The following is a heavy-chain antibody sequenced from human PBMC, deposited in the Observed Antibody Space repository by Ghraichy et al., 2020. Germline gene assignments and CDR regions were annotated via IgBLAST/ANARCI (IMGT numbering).Heavy chain of an antibody. J-gene: IGHJ4*02. CDR2: ISANNGNT. CDR1: GYTFTRFG. D-gene: IGHD1-1*01. CDR3: ARDRVPGDY. V-gene: IGHV1-18*01. Sequence: ASVKVSCKASGYTFTRFGISWVRQAPGQGLEWMGWISANNGNTNYAQKLQGRVTMTIDTSTTTAYMELRSLGSDDTAVYYCARDRVPGDYWGQGTLVTVSS.